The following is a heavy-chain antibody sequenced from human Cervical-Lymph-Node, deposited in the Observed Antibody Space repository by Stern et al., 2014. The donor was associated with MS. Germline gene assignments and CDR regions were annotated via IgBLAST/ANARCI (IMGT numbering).Heavy chain of an antibody. V-gene: IGHV4-34*01. J-gene: IGHJ6*02. CDR2: INHSGST. Sequence: QVQLQQWGAGLLKPSETLSLTCAVYGGSFSGYYWSWIRQPPGKGLEWIGEINHSGSTNYNPSLKSRVTISVDTSKTQFSLKLSPVTAADTAVYYCARHLPYYDFWSGYYSSMDVWGQGTTVTVSS. CDR1: GGSFSGYY. CDR3: ARHLPYYDFWSGYYSSMDV. D-gene: IGHD3-3*01.